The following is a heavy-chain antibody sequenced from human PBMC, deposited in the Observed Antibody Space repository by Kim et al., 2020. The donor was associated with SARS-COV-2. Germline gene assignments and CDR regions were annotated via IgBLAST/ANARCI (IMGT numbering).Heavy chain of an antibody. D-gene: IGHD1-26*01. CDR3: ARDREGGFDY. Sequence: TANYAQKCQGRVTITADKSTSTAYMELSSLRSEDTAVYYCARDREGGFDYWGQGTLVTVSS. CDR2: TA. J-gene: IGHJ4*02. V-gene: IGHV1-69*06.